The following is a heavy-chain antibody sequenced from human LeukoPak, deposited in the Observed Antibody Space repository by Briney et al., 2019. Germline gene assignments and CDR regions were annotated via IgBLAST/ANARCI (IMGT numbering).Heavy chain of an antibody. J-gene: IGHJ4*02. CDR3: ARAVTQLLYYFDY. V-gene: IGHV1-2*02. CDR1: GYTFTGHY. CDR2: INPNSGGT. D-gene: IGHD2-2*01. Sequence: GASVKVSCKASGYTFTGHYMHWVRQAPGQGLEWMGWINPNSGGTNYAQKFQGRVTMTRDTSISTAYMELSRLRSDDTAVYYCARAVTQLLYYFDYWGQGTLVTVSS.